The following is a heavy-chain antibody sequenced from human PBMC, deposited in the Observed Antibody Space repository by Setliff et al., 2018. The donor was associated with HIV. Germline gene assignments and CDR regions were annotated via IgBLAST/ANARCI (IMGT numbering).Heavy chain of an antibody. V-gene: IGHV4-39*07. J-gene: IGHJ4*02. Sequence: SETLSLTCTVSGGSITSSSYYWGWIRQPPGKGLEWIVSIPYSGSTYYNPSLKSRVSLSVDTSKNQFSLNLSSVTAADTALYYCAPRHHKYGFLWGQGTLVTVSS. CDR2: IPYSGST. D-gene: IGHD3-10*01. CDR3: APRHHKYGFL. CDR1: GGSITSSSYY.